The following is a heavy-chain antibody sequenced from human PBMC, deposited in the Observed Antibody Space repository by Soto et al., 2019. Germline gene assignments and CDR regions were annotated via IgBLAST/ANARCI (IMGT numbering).Heavy chain of an antibody. J-gene: IGHJ6*02. CDR3: ARDKRYCSGGSCYYYGMDV. V-gene: IGHV3-53*01. CDR1: GFTVSSNY. D-gene: IGHD2-15*01. Sequence: EVQLVESGGGLIQPGGSLRLSCAASGFTVSSNYMSWVRQAPGKGLEWVSVIYSGGSTYYADSVKGRFTISRDNSKNTMYPQMNSLRAEDTAVYYCARDKRYCSGGSCYYYGMDVWGQGTTVTVSS. CDR2: IYSGGST.